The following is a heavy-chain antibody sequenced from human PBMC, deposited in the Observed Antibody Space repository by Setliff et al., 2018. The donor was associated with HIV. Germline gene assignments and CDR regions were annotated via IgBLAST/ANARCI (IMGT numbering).Heavy chain of an antibody. CDR1: GASISDSNSY. CDR3: VRGGDSSSWIFYYYYMDL. CDR2: IYQSGST. V-gene: IGHV4-39*02. J-gene: IGHJ6*03. D-gene: IGHD6-13*01. Sequence: SETLSLTCAVYGASISDSNSYWGWIRQPPGKRLEWLGSIYQSGSTSYNPSLSSRLTISVDTSKNQVSLRLSSVTAADTGVYYCVRGGDSSSWIFYYYYMDLWGGGTTVTVSS.